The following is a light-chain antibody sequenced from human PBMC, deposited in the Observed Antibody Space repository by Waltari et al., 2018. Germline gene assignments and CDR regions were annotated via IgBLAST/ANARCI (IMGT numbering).Light chain of an antibody. J-gene: IGLJ1*01. V-gene: IGLV2-14*01. CDR3: SSYTGTSILYV. Sequence: QSALTQPASVSGSPGQSITISCTGASSDVGDYNYVSWYQQHPGKAPKLMIYDVSKRPSGVSNRFSGSKSGHTASLTISGLQAEDEADYYCSSYTGTSILYVFGTGTKVTVL. CDR2: DVS. CDR1: SSDVGDYNY.